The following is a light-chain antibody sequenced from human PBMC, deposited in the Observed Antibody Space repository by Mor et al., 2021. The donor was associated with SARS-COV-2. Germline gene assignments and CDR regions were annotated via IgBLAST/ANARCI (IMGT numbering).Light chain of an antibody. CDR1: QSVLYSSNNKNY. CDR3: QQYYSTPWT. J-gene: IGKJ1*01. V-gene: IGKV4-1*01. CDR2: WAS. Sequence: SSQSVLYSSNNKNYLAWYQQKPGQPPKLLIYWASTRESGVPDRFSGSGSGTDFTLTISSLQAEDVAVYYCQQYYSTPWTFGQGTKVE.